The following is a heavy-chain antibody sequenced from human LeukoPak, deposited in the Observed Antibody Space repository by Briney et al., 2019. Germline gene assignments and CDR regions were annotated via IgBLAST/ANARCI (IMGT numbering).Heavy chain of an antibody. CDR1: GFTFSSSA. CDR2: ISNNGGYT. V-gene: IGHV3-23*01. Sequence: GGSLRLSCAASGFTFSSSAMSWVRQAPGKGLEWVSAISNNGGYTYYADSVQARFTISRDNSKSTLCLQMNSLRAEDTAVYYCAKQLGYCSDGSCYFPYWGQGTLVTVSS. CDR3: AKQLGYCSDGSCYFPY. J-gene: IGHJ4*02. D-gene: IGHD2-15*01.